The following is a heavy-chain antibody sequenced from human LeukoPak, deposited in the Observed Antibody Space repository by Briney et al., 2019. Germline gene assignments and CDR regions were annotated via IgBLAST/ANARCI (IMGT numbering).Heavy chain of an antibody. D-gene: IGHD4-17*01. CDR3: AKDSTVTTSGLFDY. CDR1: GFTFNSYG. V-gene: IGHV3-33*06. Sequence: GRSLRLSCAAYGFTFNSYGMHWVRPAPGKGLEWVVVTWYDGSNKYYADSVKGRFTISRDNSKNTLYLQMNSLRAEDTAVYYCAKDSTVTTSGLFDYWGQGTLVTVSS. J-gene: IGHJ4*02. CDR2: TWYDGSNK.